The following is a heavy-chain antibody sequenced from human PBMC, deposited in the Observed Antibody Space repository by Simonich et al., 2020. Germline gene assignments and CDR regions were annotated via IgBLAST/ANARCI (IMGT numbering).Heavy chain of an antibody. Sequence: EVQLVESGGGLVQPGGSLRLSCAASGFTFSGYWMHWVRQAPGKGLGCDTRSNNDGSSPSDADSVKGRFTISSDNAKNTLYLQMNSLRAEDTAVYYCARNRLDYWGQGTLVTVAS. CDR1: GFTFSGYW. CDR3: ARNRLDY. J-gene: IGHJ4*02. V-gene: IGHV3-74*01. CDR2: SNNDGSSP.